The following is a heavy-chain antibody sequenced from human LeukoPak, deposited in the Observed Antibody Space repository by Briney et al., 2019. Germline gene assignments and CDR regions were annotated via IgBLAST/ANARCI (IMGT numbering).Heavy chain of an antibody. V-gene: IGHV5-51*01. CDR1: GYTFTTSW. Sequence: GESLKISCQGFGYTFTTSWIGWVRPLRGKGLEWIAPIYAGNLDTKYSPSLQGQVSISTDRSISTAYLQWSSLQASDTAIYFCAILNHPDGRVYWGEGTLVTVSS. D-gene: IGHD5-24*01. CDR2: IYAGNLDT. CDR3: AILNHPDGRVY. J-gene: IGHJ4*02.